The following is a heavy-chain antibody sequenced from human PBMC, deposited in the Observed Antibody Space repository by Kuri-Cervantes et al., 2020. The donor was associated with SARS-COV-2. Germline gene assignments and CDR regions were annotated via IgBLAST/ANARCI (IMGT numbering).Heavy chain of an antibody. CDR1: GGSISSHY. D-gene: IGHD4/OR15-4a*01. CDR2: IYYSGST. CDR3: ARDPNANHNNWFDP. Sequence: SDTLSPTCTVSGGSISSHYWSWIRQPPGKGLRWIGYIYYSGSTNYNPSLKSRVTISVDTSKNQFSLKLSSVTAADTAVYYCARDPNANHNNWFDPWGQGALVTVSS. V-gene: IGHV4-59*11. J-gene: IGHJ5*02.